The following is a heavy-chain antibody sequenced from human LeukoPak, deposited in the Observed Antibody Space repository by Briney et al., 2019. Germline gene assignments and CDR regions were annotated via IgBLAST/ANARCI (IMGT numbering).Heavy chain of an antibody. D-gene: IGHD2-2*01. CDR1: GFTFSSYA. V-gene: IGHV3-53*01. Sequence: GGSLRLSCAASGFTFSSYAMSWVRQAPGKGLEWVSVIYSGGSTYYADSVKGRFTISRDNSKNTLYLQMNSLRAEDTAVYYCARDCSSTSCQDAFDIWGQGTMVTVSS. CDR2: IYSGGST. J-gene: IGHJ3*02. CDR3: ARDCSSTSCQDAFDI.